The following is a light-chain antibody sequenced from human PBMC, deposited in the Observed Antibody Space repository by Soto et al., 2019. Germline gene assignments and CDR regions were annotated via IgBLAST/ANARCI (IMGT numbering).Light chain of an antibody. CDR2: GAV. V-gene: IGKV1-5*03. J-gene: IGKJ4*01. CDR1: QSIHDW. Sequence: DMQMTQSPSTLSASVGDRVTITCRASQSIHDWLAWYQQKPGKAPKLLIYGAVNLQRGVPSRFSGSGSGTEFALTISSQEPDDVATYFCQLYNYNVGGGPEVDLK. CDR3: QLYNYN.